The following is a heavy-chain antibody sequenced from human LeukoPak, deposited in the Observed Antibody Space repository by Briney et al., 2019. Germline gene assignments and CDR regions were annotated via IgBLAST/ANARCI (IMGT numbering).Heavy chain of an antibody. Sequence: GGSLRLSCAASGFTFSSYAMSWVRQAQGDGLEWVSHISGSGDSTYYADSVKGRFTISRDNSKNTLYLQMNSLRAEDTAVFYCAKVATKGNYYDSSGYSLDYWGQGTLVTVSS. D-gene: IGHD3-22*01. J-gene: IGHJ4*02. CDR2: ISGSGDST. V-gene: IGHV3-23*01. CDR1: GFTFSSYA. CDR3: AKVATKGNYYDSSGYSLDY.